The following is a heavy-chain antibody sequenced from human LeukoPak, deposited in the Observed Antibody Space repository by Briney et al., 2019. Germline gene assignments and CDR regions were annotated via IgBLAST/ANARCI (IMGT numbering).Heavy chain of an antibody. Sequence: GGSLRLSCAASGFTFSSYAMHWVRQAPGKGLEWVAVISYDGSNKYYADSVKGRFTISRGNSKNTLYLQMNSLRAEDTAVYYCARETYYDFWSGYSAMDEGAYFDYWGQGTLVTVSS. CDR3: ARETYYDFWSGYSAMDEGAYFDY. J-gene: IGHJ4*02. CDR2: ISYDGSNK. D-gene: IGHD3-3*01. V-gene: IGHV3-30-3*01. CDR1: GFTFSSYA.